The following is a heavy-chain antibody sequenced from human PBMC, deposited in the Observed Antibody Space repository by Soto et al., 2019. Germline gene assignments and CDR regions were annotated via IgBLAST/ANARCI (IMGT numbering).Heavy chain of an antibody. CDR2: VYYSGST. D-gene: IGHD3-22*01. CDR1: GGSVSSGYHY. V-gene: IGHV4-30-4*01. J-gene: IGHJ4*02. Sequence: QVLLEESGPGLVKPSQTLSLTCTVSGGSVSSGYHYWSWIRQPPGKGLEWIGYVYYSGSTYYNPSIGSRVTISIDTSKIHFSLKLNPVTASDAAVYFCSTESSGSSPLHFDFWGQGALVSVSS. CDR3: STESSGSSPLHFDF.